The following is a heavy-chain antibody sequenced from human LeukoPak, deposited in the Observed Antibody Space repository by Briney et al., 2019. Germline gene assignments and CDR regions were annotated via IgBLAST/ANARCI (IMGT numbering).Heavy chain of an antibody. CDR2: IYYSGST. Sequence: PSETLSLTCTVSGGSVSSSSYYWSWIRQPPGKGLEWFGYIYYSGSTNYNPSLKSRATISVDTSKNQFSLKLSSVTAADTAVYYCARNLGGSSWVFDYWGQGTLVTVSS. CDR3: ARNLGGSSWVFDY. J-gene: IGHJ4*02. D-gene: IGHD6-13*01. V-gene: IGHV4-61*01. CDR1: GGSVSSSSYY.